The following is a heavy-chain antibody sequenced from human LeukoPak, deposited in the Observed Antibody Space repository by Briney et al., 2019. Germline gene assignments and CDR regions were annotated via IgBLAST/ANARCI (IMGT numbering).Heavy chain of an antibody. J-gene: IGHJ4*02. CDR3: ARSLSLVRGVIHYFDN. D-gene: IGHD3-10*01. V-gene: IGHV1-8*01. CDR1: GYTFPNYD. CDR2: MNPDIGNT. Sequence: EASVTVSCKASGYTFPNYDINWVRQATGQGLEWMGWMNPDIGNTAYVQKFQGRVTMTRNTSISTAYMELSSLRSEDTAVYYCARSLSLVRGVIHYFDNWGQGTLVTVSS.